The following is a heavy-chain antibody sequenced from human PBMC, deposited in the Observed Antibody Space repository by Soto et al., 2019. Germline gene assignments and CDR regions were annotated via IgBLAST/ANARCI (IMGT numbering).Heavy chain of an antibody. D-gene: IGHD3-9*01. V-gene: IGHV1-69*13. Sequence: SVKVSCKASGGTFSSYAISWVRQAPGQGLEWMGGIIPIFGTANYAQKFQGRVTITADESTSTAYMELSSLRSEDTAVYYCATPRELRYFDWLPPPHYYYGMDVWGQGTTVTVSS. CDR1: GGTFSSYA. CDR3: ATPRELRYFDWLPPPHYYYGMDV. CDR2: IIPIFGTA. J-gene: IGHJ6*02.